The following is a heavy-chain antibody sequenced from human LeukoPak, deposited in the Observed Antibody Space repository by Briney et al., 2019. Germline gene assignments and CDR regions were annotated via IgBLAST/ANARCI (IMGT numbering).Heavy chain of an antibody. CDR2: INHSGST. CDR3: ARLRRAVYIGRTLEFDY. Sequence: PSETLSLTYAVYGGSFSGYYWSWIRQPPGKGLEWIGEINHSGSTNYNPSLKSRVTISVDTSKNQFSLKLSSVTAADTAVYYCARLRRAVYIGRTLEFDYWGQGTLVTVSS. J-gene: IGHJ4*02. D-gene: IGHD5-24*01. CDR1: GGSFSGYY. V-gene: IGHV4-34*01.